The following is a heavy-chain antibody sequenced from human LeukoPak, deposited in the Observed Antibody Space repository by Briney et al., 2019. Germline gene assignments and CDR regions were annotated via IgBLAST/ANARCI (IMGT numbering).Heavy chain of an antibody. D-gene: IGHD1-1*01. V-gene: IGHV3-23*01. Sequence: PGGSLRLSCAASGFTFSSYAMSWVRQAPGKGLEWASAISGSGGSTYYADSVKGRFTISRDNSKNTLYLQMNSLRAEDTAVYYCAKGGQLERRPHFDYWGQGTLVTVSS. J-gene: IGHJ4*02. CDR3: AKGGQLERRPHFDY. CDR1: GFTFSSYA. CDR2: ISGSGGST.